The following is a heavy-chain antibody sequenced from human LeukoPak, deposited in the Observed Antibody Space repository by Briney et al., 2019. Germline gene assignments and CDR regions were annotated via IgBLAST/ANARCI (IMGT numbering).Heavy chain of an antibody. Sequence: SVKVSCKASGGTFSSYAISWLRQPPGQGLEWMGRIIPTYGIASYAQKFQGRVTITADKTTNTDYMELSSLKSEDTAVYYCARGDYYYCYYGMDVWGQGTTVTVSS. CDR3: ARGDYYYCYYGMDV. J-gene: IGHJ6*02. CDR2: IIPTYGIA. D-gene: IGHD3-16*01. CDR1: GGTFSSYA. V-gene: IGHV1-69*04.